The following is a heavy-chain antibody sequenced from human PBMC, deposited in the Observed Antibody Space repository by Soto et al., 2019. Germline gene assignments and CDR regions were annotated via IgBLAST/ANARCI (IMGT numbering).Heavy chain of an antibody. CDR2: IYPGDSDT. Sequence: GESLKISCKGSGYSFTSYWIGWVRQMPGKGLEWMGIIYPGDSDTRYSPSFQGQVTISADKSISTAYLQWSSLKASDTAMYYCARGAAAAGTSYYYGMDVWGQGTTVTVSS. D-gene: IGHD6-13*01. J-gene: IGHJ6*02. CDR1: GYSFTSYW. V-gene: IGHV5-51*01. CDR3: ARGAAAAGTSYYYGMDV.